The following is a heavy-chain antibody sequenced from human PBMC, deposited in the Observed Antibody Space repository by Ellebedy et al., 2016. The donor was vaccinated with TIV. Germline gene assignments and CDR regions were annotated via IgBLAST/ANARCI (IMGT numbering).Heavy chain of an antibody. Sequence: GESLKISXVASGFSFNTFEMTWVRQAPGKGPEWVAFISPGGDRIYYADSVKGRFTISRDNSKNTLYLQMNSLRAEDTAVYYCAIGGLGGPIGLWYWGQGTLVTVSS. V-gene: IGHV3-23*01. D-gene: IGHD3-16*01. CDR1: GFSFNTFE. J-gene: IGHJ4*02. CDR2: ISPGGDRI. CDR3: AIGGLGGPIGLWY.